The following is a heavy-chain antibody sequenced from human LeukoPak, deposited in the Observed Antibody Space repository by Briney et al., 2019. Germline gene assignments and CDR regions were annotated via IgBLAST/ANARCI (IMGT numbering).Heavy chain of an antibody. Sequence: GGSLRLSCAASGFTFSSYAMHWVRQAPGKGLEYVSAISSNGGSTYYANSVKGRFTISRDNSKNTLYLQMGSLRAEDMAVYYCARTPPWLVYYGMAVWGQGTTVTVSS. D-gene: IGHD6-19*01. CDR3: ARTPPWLVYYGMAV. CDR2: ISSNGGST. CDR1: GFTFSSYA. V-gene: IGHV3-64*01. J-gene: IGHJ6*02.